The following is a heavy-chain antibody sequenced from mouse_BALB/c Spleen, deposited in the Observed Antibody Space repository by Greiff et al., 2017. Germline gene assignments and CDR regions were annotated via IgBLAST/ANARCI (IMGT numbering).Heavy chain of an antibody. CDR3: ARELGRGYYAMDY. V-gene: IGHV1-82*01. J-gene: IGHJ4*01. CDR1: GYAFSSSW. D-gene: IGHD4-1*01. Sequence: VQLQQSGPELVKPGASVKISCKASGYAFSSSWMNWVKQRPGQGLEWIGRIYPGDGDTNYNGKFKGKATLTADKSSSTAYMQLSSLTSVDSAVYFCARELGRGYYAMDYWGQGTSVTVSS. CDR2: IYPGDGDT.